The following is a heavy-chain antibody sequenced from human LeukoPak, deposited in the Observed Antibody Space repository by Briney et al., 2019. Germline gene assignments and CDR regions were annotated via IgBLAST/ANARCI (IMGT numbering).Heavy chain of an antibody. CDR1: GGSISSYY. J-gene: IGHJ6*03. CDR3: ARGGIVVVPAAIPGAYMDV. Sequence: SETLSLTCTVSGGSISSYYWSWIRQPPGRGLEWIGYIYYSGSTNYNPSLKSRVTISVDTSKNQFSLKLSSVTAADTAVYYCARGGIVVVPAAIPGAYMDVWGKGTTVTVSS. V-gene: IGHV4-59*12. CDR2: IYYSGST. D-gene: IGHD2-2*01.